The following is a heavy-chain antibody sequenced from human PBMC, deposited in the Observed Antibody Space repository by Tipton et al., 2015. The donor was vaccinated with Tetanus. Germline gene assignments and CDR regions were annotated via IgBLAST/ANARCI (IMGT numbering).Heavy chain of an antibody. D-gene: IGHD2-2*01. Sequence: QMQLVQSGAEVKKPGASVKVSCKASGYTFTSYNINWVRQATGQGLEWVGWMNPHSGDTAYAQRFQGRVTMTTNPSISTAYMELSGLRSEDTAVYYCATYCGTTGCKDISYYYYGLDVWGQGTTVTVSS. J-gene: IGHJ6*02. CDR3: ATYCGTTGCKDISYYYYGLDV. CDR2: MNPHSGDT. CDR1: GYTFTSYN. V-gene: IGHV1-8*01.